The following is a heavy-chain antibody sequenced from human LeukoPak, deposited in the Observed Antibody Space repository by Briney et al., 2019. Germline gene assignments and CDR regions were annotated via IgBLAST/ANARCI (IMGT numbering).Heavy chain of an antibody. Sequence: GESLQISCQGSGYSFTSYWIGWVRPMTGKGMEWMGIIYPSDSDTRYSPSLQGQVTISADKSIITAYLQWSSLKASDTAMYYCVRSGVPRQIDNWGQGTLVTVSS. CDR2: IYPSDSDT. J-gene: IGHJ4*02. V-gene: IGHV5-51*01. D-gene: IGHD3-10*01. CDR1: GYSFTSYW. CDR3: VRSGVPRQIDN.